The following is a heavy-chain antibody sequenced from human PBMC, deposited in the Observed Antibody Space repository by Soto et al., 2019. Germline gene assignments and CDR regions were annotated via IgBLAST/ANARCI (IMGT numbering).Heavy chain of an antibody. Sequence: EVQLVESGGGLIHPGGSLRLSCAASGFSISVNFMTWVRLAPGKGLEWISDINGADNTNYADSVEGRFTISRDTSKNMLVLQMNNLRAEDTAVYYCARDNYYYGLDVWGQGATVTVSS. CDR1: GFSISVNF. CDR3: ARDNYYYGLDV. CDR2: INGADNT. V-gene: IGHV3-53*01. J-gene: IGHJ6*02.